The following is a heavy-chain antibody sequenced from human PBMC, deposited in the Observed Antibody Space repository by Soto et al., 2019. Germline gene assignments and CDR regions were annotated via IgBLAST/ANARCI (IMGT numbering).Heavy chain of an antibody. J-gene: IGHJ4*02. CDR1: AFTLRDHY. CDR2: SRDKAQVYST. Sequence: EGYWRLSCAASAFTLRDHYLDWLPQAPGTGLEWVVLSRDKAQVYSTTDPASLKGRFTTSRDESKNSVYLQMNSLKTEDTAVYYCVRATYFSDSSGYTRCFEYWGQGT. D-gene: IGHD3-22*01. V-gene: IGHV3-72*01. CDR3: VRATYFSDSSGYTRCFEY.